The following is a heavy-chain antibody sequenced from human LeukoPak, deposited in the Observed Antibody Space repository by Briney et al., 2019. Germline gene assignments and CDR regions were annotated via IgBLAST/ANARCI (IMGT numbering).Heavy chain of an antibody. CDR2: IIPIFGTA. CDR3: ASSYYDSSGYFDY. J-gene: IGHJ4*02. Sequence: SVKVSCKASGGTFSSYAISWVRQAPGQGLEWMGRIIPIFGTANYAQKFQGRVTITTDESTSTAYMELSSLRSEDTAVYYCASSYYDSSGYFDYWGQGTLVTVSS. V-gene: IGHV1-69*05. CDR1: GGTFSSYA. D-gene: IGHD3-22*01.